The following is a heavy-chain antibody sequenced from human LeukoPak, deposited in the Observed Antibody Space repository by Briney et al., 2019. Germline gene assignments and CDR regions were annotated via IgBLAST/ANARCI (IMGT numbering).Heavy chain of an antibody. Sequence: SETLSLTCTVSGGSISSSSYYWGWIRQPPGKGLEWIGSIYFSGGTYYNPSLKSRVTISVDTSKNQFSLKLRSVTAADTATYYCARDQEYSYGSSGAFDIWGQGTLVTVSS. CDR2: IYFSGGT. D-gene: IGHD5-18*01. V-gene: IGHV4-39*02. J-gene: IGHJ4*02. CDR3: ARDQEYSYGSSGAFDI. CDR1: GGSISSSSYY.